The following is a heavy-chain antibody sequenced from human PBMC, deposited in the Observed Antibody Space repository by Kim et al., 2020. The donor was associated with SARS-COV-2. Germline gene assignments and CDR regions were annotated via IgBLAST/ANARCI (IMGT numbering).Heavy chain of an antibody. CDR2: ISSDGSGT. Sequence: GGSLRLSCAASGLSFSGYWVHWVRQAPGKGLVCVSRISSDGSGTTYADSVKGRFTISRDNARNTLYLQMNSLRDEDTAVYYCARITSTSWYDYCGQGVLVTVSS. J-gene: IGHJ4*02. CDR1: GLSFSGYW. CDR3: ARITSTSWYDY. V-gene: IGHV3-74*01. D-gene: IGHD6-13*01.